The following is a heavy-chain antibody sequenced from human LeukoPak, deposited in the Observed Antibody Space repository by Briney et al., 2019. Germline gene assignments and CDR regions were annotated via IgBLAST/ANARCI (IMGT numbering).Heavy chain of an antibody. CDR1: GDSVSSNSAA. V-gene: IGHV6-1*01. Sequence: SQTLSLTCAISGDSVSSNSAAWNRIRQSPSRGLEWLGRTYYRSKWYNDYAVSVKSRITINPDTSKNQFSLQLNSVTPEDTAVYYCAICPLDRSWVFGGTRGASNHHFDYGGQGTLVNVPS. CDR3: AICPLDRSWVFGGTRGASNHHFDY. CDR2: TYYRSKWYN. D-gene: IGHD2-15*01. J-gene: IGHJ4*02.